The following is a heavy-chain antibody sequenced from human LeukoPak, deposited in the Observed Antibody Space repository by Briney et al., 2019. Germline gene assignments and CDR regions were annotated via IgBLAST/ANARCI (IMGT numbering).Heavy chain of an antibody. CDR1: GYTFTGYY. D-gene: IGHD6-19*01. V-gene: IGHV1-2*06. Sequence: ASVKVSCKASGYTFTGYYMHWVRQAPGQGLEWMGRINPNSGGTNYAQKFQGRVTMTRDRSISTAYMELSRLRSDDTAVYYCARVVAVAKNWFDPWGQGTLVTVSS. CDR3: ARVVAVAKNWFDP. CDR2: INPNSGGT. J-gene: IGHJ5*02.